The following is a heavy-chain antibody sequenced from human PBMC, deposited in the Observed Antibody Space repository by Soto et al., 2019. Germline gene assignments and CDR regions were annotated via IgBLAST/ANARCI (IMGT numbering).Heavy chain of an antibody. V-gene: IGHV4-34*01. D-gene: IGHD3-10*01. J-gene: IGHJ5*02. Sequence: ASETLSLTCAVYGGSFSGYYWSWIRLPPGRGLEWIGEINHSRSTNYNPYLKSRVTISVDTSKNQSSLKLSSVTAADTAVYYCARGRANYYGSGSYYMAWGQGTLVTVSS. CDR2: INHSRST. CDR3: ARGRANYYGSGSYYMA. CDR1: GGSFSGYY.